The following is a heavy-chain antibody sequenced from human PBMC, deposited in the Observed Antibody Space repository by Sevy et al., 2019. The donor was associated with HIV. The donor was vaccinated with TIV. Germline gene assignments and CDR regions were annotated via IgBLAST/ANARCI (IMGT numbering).Heavy chain of an antibody. Sequence: GGSLSLSCAASGFTFSSFALHWVRRAPGRGREWVAVISYDGNNKTHADPVKDRFTISRDNSKNTLYLQMNSLRAEDTAVYYCARDGSSGGLFLKDYYYFGMDVWGQGTTVTVSS. D-gene: IGHD3-16*01. CDR3: ARDGSSGGLFLKDYYYFGMDV. V-gene: IGHV3-30*04. CDR1: GFTFSSFA. J-gene: IGHJ6*02. CDR2: ISYDGNNK.